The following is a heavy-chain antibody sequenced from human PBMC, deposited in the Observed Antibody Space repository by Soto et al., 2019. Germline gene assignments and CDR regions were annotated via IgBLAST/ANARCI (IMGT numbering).Heavy chain of an antibody. CDR3: ARRGTPGSFDY. CDR2: IYYSGST. V-gene: IGHV4-39*01. CDR1: GGSISSSSYY. Sequence: SETLSLTCTVSGGSISSSSYYWGWIRQPPGKGLEWIGSIYYSGSTYYNPSLKSRVTISVDTSKNQFSLKLSSVTAADTAVYYCARRGTPGSFDYWGQGTLVPVSS. J-gene: IGHJ4*02. D-gene: IGHD1-1*01.